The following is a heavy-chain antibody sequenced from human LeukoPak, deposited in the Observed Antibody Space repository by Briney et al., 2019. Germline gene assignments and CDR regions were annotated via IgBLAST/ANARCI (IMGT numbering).Heavy chain of an antibody. D-gene: IGHD5-18*01. CDR3: ARDQLQLQGYFDY. CDR1: GYTFTNYY. J-gene: IGHJ4*02. Sequence: GASGKVSCKASGYTFTNYYIHWVRQAPGRGLECMGIINPSGGSTSYAQKFQGRVTMTRDMSTSTVYMELSSLRSEDTAVYYCARDQLQLQGYFDYWGQGTLVTVSS. V-gene: IGHV1-46*01. CDR2: INPSGGST.